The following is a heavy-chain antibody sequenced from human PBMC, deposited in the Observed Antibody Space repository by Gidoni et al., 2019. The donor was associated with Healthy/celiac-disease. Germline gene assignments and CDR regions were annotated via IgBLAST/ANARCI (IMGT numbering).Heavy chain of an antibody. CDR1: GFTFSDYY. J-gene: IGHJ4*02. Sequence: QVQLVESGGGLVKPGGSLRLSCAASGFTFSDYYISWIRQAPGKGLEWVSYISRSGSTMYYADSVKGRFTISRDNARNSLYLQLNSLRAEDTAVYYCARVPHGDYHFDYWGQGTLVTVSS. V-gene: IGHV3-11*01. CDR3: ARVPHGDYHFDY. CDR2: ISRSGSTM. D-gene: IGHD4-17*01.